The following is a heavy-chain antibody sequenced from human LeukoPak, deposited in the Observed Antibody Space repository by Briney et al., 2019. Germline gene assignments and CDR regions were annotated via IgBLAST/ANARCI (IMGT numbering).Heavy chain of an antibody. Sequence: GGSLRLSCVASGFTFSAYWMTWVRQAPGKGLEWVANMNQDGSVKYYVDSVKGRFTISRDNANSLYLQMNSLRAEDTAVYYCARDADRKFDYWGQGTLVTVSS. CDR1: GFTFSAYW. V-gene: IGHV3-7*01. CDR2: MNQDGSVK. D-gene: IGHD3-16*02. J-gene: IGHJ4*02. CDR3: ARDADRKFDY.